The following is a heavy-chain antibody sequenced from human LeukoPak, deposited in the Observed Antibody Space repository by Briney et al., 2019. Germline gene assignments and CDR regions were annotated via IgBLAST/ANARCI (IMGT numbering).Heavy chain of an antibody. CDR1: GGSISSGSYY. Sequence: PSGTLSLTCTVSGGSISSGSYYWSWIRQPAGKGLEWIGRIYTSGSTNYNPSLKSRVTMSVDTSKNQFSLKLSSVTAADTAVYYCARMSGIAAAIYFDYWGQGTLVTVSS. V-gene: IGHV4-61*02. D-gene: IGHD6-13*01. CDR3: ARMSGIAAAIYFDY. J-gene: IGHJ4*02. CDR2: IYTSGST.